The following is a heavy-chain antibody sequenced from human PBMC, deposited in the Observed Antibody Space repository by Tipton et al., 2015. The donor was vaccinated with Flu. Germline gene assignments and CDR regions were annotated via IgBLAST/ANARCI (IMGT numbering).Heavy chain of an antibody. CDR2: LDYSGST. Sequence: LRLSCTVSGGSISDSDYYWGWIRQPPGKGLEWIGTLDYSGSTSYSLSLKSRVSISVDTSKNQFSLKLYSVTAADTAVYYCAKGDTLFEHWGQGTLVTVSS. CDR1: GGSISDSDYY. CDR3: AKGDTLFEH. D-gene: IGHD3-3*01. V-gene: IGHV4-39*07. J-gene: IGHJ4*02.